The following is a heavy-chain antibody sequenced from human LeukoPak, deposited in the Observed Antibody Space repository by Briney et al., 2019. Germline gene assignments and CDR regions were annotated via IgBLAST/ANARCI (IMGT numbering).Heavy chain of an antibody. J-gene: IGHJ1*01. CDR2: IKQDGSEK. CDR1: GFTFSSYW. D-gene: IGHD2-2*01. V-gene: IGHV3-7*03. Sequence: GGSLRLSCAASGFTFSSYWMSWVRQAPGKGLEWVANIKQDGSEKYYVDSGKGRFTISRDNAKNSLYLQMSSLRAEDTAVYYCARSCSSTSCYDEYFQHWGQGTLVTVSS. CDR3: ARSCSSTSCYDEYFQH.